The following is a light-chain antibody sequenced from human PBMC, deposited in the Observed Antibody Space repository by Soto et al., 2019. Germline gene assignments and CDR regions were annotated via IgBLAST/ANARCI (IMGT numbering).Light chain of an antibody. V-gene: IGKV2-28*01. J-gene: IGKJ4*01. CDR2: FAS. Sequence: IVMTQSPLSLPVTPGEPASISCRSSQSLLHGTGNTYFDWYVQKPGQSPQLLIYFASNRASGVPDRFSGSVSGTNFTLKISRVHTEDVGVYYCMQALSAPLTFGGGTKVEIK. CDR1: QSLLHGTGNTY. CDR3: MQALSAPLT.